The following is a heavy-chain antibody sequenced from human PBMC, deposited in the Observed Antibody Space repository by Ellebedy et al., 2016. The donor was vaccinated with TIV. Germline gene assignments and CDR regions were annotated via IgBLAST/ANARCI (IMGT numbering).Heavy chain of an antibody. CDR3: SKDRTSGDGYWVFDQ. V-gene: IGHV3-23*01. CDR1: GFTFSRYA. J-gene: IGHJ4*02. CDR2: IFGSGGGI. D-gene: IGHD5-18*01. Sequence: GESLKIPCAASGFTFSRYAMSWVRQAPGKGLEWVSGIFGSGGGISYADSVKGRFTISRDNSKSMVHLQMNSLRPEDTAVYYCSKDRTSGDGYWVFDQWGQGTLVTVSS.